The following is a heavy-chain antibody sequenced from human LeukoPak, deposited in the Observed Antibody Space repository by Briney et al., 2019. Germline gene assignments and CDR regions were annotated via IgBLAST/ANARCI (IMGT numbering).Heavy chain of an antibody. CDR2: INPNSGGT. Sequence: ASVKVSCKASGYTFTGYYMHWVRQAPGQGLEWMGWINPNSGGTNYAQKFQGRVTMTRDTSISTAYMELRSLRSDDTAVYYCARTYSSGGNWFDPWGQGTLVTVSS. V-gene: IGHV1-2*02. J-gene: IGHJ5*02. D-gene: IGHD6-25*01. CDR3: ARTYSSGGNWFDP. CDR1: GYTFTGYY.